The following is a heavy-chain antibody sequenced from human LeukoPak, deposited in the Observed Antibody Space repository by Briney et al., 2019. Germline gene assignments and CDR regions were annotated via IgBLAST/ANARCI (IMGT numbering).Heavy chain of an antibody. J-gene: IGHJ4*02. CDR3: ARDEPVGSSGWYAFDY. V-gene: IGHV3-23*01. D-gene: IGHD6-19*01. Sequence: QPGGSLRLSCAASGFTFGSYAMTWVRQAPEKGLEWVSAIGGSGTSSYYADSVKGRFTISRDNSKNTLYLQMNSLRVEDTAVYYCARDEPVGSSGWYAFDYWGQGTLVTVSS. CDR1: GFTFGSYA. CDR2: IGGSGTSS.